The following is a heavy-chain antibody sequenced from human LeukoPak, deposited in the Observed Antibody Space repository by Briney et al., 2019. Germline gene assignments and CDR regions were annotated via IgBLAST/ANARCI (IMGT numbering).Heavy chain of an antibody. D-gene: IGHD2-15*01. J-gene: IGHJ6*03. Sequence: SETLSLTCTVSGGSISSYYWSWIRQPPGKGLEWIGHIYHSGSTKYNPSLKSRVTISVDTSKNQFSLKLSSVTAADTAVYYCARGYCSGGSCYSYYYYNYMDVWGKGTTVTVSS. CDR2: IYHSGST. CDR3: ARGYCSGGSCYSYYYYNYMDV. V-gene: IGHV4-59*01. CDR1: GGSISSYY.